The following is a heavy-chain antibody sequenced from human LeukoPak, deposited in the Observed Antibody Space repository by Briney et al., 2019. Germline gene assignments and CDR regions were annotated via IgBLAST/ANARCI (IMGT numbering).Heavy chain of an antibody. CDR1: GFTFSSYG. D-gene: IGHD3-10*01. Sequence: QTGGSLRLSCAASGFTFSSYGMHWVRQAPGKGLEWVAFIRYDGSNKYYADSVKGRFTISRDNSKNTLYLQMNSLRAEDTAVYYCAKSARGIRGVIITSSPWFDPWGQGTLVTVSS. V-gene: IGHV3-30*02. CDR3: AKSARGIRGVIITSSPWFDP. J-gene: IGHJ5*02. CDR2: IRYDGSNK.